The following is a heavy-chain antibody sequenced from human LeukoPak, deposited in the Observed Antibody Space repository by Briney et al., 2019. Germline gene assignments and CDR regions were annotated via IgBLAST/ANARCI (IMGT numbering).Heavy chain of an antibody. D-gene: IGHD6-13*01. CDR1: GFTFRSYE. CDR2: ISGSGTTI. Sequence: PGGSLRLSCAASGFTFRSYEMNWVRQAPGKGLEWVSYISGSGTTIYYADSVKGRFSISRDNSKNTLYLQMNSLRADDTAIYYCARAALYSSNYFDYWGQGALVAVSS. J-gene: IGHJ4*02. V-gene: IGHV3-48*03. CDR3: ARAALYSSNYFDY.